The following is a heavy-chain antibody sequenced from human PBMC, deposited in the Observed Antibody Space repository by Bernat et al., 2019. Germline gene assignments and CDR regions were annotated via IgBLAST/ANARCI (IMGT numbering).Heavy chain of an antibody. D-gene: IGHD3-10*01. V-gene: IGHV3-7*04. CDR3: ARGRGPDY. J-gene: IGHJ4*02. Sequence: EVQLVESGGGLVQPGGSLRLSCAASGFTFNNFWMSWVRQAPGKGLEWVVNIKQDGSEKYYVDSVKGRFTLSRDNAKNSLFLQMDSLRAEDTAVYYCARGRGPDYWGQGTLVTVSS. CDR2: IKQDGSEK. CDR1: GFTFNNFW.